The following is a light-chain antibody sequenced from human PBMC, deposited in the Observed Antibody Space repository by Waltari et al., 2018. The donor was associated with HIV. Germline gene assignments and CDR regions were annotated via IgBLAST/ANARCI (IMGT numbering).Light chain of an antibody. CDR2: ANY. J-gene: IGLJ1*01. CDR3: HSYDSSRGGVYV. V-gene: IGLV1-40*01. Sequence: QSVLTQPPSVSGAPGQRVTISRSNVGTLYDVNWYQQLPGAAPKLLIYANYKRPSGVPDRLSGSKSGTSASLAITGLQPEDEADYYCHSYDSSRGGVYVFGTGTKVTVL. CDR1: SNVGTLYD.